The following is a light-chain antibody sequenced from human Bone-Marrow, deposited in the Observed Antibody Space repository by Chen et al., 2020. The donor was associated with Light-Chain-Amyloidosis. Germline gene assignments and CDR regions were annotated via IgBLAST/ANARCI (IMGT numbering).Light chain of an antibody. Sequence: NFMLTQPHSVSESPGKTVIISCTRRSGSIATNYVQWYQQSTGSSPTTVIYEDDQRPSGGPDRVYRAIDGFSNSDSVTMGGRRTADEADEDGQSEQGSSHGVVGGGTKLTV. V-gene: IGLV6-57*01. J-gene: IGLJ3*02. CDR1: SGSIATNY. CDR3: QSEQGSSHGV. CDR2: EDD.